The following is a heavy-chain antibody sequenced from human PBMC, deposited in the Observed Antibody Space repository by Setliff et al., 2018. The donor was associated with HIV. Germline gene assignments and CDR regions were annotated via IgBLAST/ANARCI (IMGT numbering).Heavy chain of an antibody. CDR1: GGSITNDNNY. CDR3: ARLGGWHTPPTVSY. J-gene: IGHJ4*02. Sequence: SETLSLTCSVSGGSITNDNNYWGWIRQSPGKGLEWIGSIYYSGSTYYNPSLKSRVTISVDTSKNQFSLKLSSVTAADTAVYYCARLGGWHTPPTVSYWGQGTLVTVSS. V-gene: IGHV4-39*01. CDR2: IYYSGST. D-gene: IGHD6-19*01.